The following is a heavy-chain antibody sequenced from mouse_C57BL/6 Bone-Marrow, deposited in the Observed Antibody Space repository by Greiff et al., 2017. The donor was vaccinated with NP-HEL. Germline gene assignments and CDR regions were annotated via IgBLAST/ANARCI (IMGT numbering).Heavy chain of an antibody. V-gene: IGHV3-6*01. D-gene: IGHD2-4*01. CDR1: GYSITSGYY. CDR2: ITYAGSN. J-gene: IGHJ2*01. Sequence: EVHLVESGPGLVKPSQSLSLTCSVTGYSITSGYYWHWIRQFPGHKLEWMGYITYAGSNNYNPSLKNRISISRDTSKNQFFLKLNSVTTEDTATYYCARSDYDFDFECWGQGTALTVSS. CDR3: ARSDYDFDFEC.